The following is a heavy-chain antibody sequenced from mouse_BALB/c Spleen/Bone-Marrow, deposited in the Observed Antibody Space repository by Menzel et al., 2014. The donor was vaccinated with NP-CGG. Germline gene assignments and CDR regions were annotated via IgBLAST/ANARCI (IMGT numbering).Heavy chain of an antibody. Sequence: LVESGAELVKPGASVKLSCKASGYTFTSYWMHWVKQRPGQGLEWIGEIDPPDSYTNYNQKFKGKATLTVDKSSSTAYMQLSSLTSEDSAVYYCARREYYGSSYLYFDYWGQGTTLTVSS. CDR3: ARREYYGSSYLYFDY. CDR1: GYTFTSYW. J-gene: IGHJ2*01. CDR2: IDPPDSYT. V-gene: IGHV1-69*02. D-gene: IGHD1-1*01.